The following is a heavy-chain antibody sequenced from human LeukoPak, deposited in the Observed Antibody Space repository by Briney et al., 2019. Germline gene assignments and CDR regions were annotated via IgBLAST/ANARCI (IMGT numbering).Heavy chain of an antibody. V-gene: IGHV1-69*05. CDR2: MIPIFGTA. Sequence: ASVKVSCKASGGTFSIYAISWVRQAPGQGLEWMGRMIPIFGTANYAQKFQGRVTITTDESTSTAYMELSSLRSEDTAVYYCAREGRGYSYGQVESWFDPWGQGTLVTVSS. J-gene: IGHJ5*02. D-gene: IGHD5-18*01. CDR3: AREGRGYSYGQVESWFDP. CDR1: GGTFSIYA.